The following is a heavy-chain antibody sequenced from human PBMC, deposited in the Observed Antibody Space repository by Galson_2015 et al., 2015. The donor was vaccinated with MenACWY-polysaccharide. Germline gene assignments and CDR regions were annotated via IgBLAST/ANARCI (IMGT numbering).Heavy chain of an antibody. Sequence: PALVKPTQTLTLTCTFSGFSLTTSGLCVSWIRQPPGKALEWLARIDWDNDKYYSTSLKTRLTIFKDTSRNQAVLTLTNMDIVDTATHYCARNRVLLWFGELYWLDPWGQGTLVTVSS. J-gene: IGHJ5*02. V-gene: IGHV2-70*11. CDR1: GFSLTTSGLC. D-gene: IGHD3-10*01. CDR2: IDWDNDK. CDR3: ARNRVLLWFGELYWLDP.